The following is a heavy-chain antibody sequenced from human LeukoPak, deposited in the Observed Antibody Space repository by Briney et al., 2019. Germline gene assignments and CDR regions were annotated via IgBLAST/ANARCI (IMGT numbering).Heavy chain of an antibody. CDR1: GFTFSSYA. CDR2: ISYDGSNK. D-gene: IGHD1-1*01. CDR3: ARGTTKEDYYYYGMDV. Sequence: PGGSLRLSCAASGFTFSSYAMHWVRQAPGKGLEWVAVISYDGSNKYYADSVKGRFTISRDNSKNTLYLQMNSLRAEDTAVYYCARGTTKEDYYYYGMDVWGQGTTVTVSS. V-gene: IGHV3-30-3*01. J-gene: IGHJ6*02.